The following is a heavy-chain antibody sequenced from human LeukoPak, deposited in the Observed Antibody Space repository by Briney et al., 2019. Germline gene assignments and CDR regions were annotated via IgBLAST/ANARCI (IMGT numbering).Heavy chain of an antibody. J-gene: IGHJ5*02. Sequence: SETLSLTCTVSGGSISSGGYYWSWIRQHPGKGLEWIGYIYYSGSTYYNPSLKSRVTISVDTSKNQFSLKLSSVTAADTAVYYCARGQLNVVVPAAPKLYNWFDPWGQGTLVTVSS. V-gene: IGHV4-31*03. CDR2: IYYSGST. CDR1: GGSISSGGYY. CDR3: ARGQLNVVVPAAPKLYNWFDP. D-gene: IGHD2-2*01.